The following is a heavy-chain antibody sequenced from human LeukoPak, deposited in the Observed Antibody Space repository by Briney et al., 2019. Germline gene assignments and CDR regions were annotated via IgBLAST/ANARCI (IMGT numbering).Heavy chain of an antibody. V-gene: IGHV1-18*01. D-gene: IGHD3-22*01. CDR3: ARDRGYYYDSSGSIPLNAFDI. Sequence: ASVKVSCKASGYTFTSYGISWVRQAPGQGLEWMGWISAYNGNTNYAQRLQGRVTMTTDTSTSTAYMELRSLRSDDTAVYYCARDRGYYYDSSGSIPLNAFDIWGQGTMVTVSS. CDR2: ISAYNGNT. J-gene: IGHJ3*02. CDR1: GYTFTSYG.